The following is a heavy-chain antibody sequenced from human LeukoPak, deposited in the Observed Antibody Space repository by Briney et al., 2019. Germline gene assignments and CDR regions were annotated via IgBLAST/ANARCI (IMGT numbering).Heavy chain of an antibody. CDR1: GGSFSGYY. V-gene: IGHV4-34*01. J-gene: IGHJ3*02. Sequence: PSETLSLTCAIYGGSFSGYYWSWIRQPPGKGLEWIGEINHSGSTNYNPSLKSRVTISVDTSKNQFSLKLSSVTAADTAVYYCARHRAFDIWGQGTMVTVSS. CDR3: ARHRAFDI. CDR2: INHSGST.